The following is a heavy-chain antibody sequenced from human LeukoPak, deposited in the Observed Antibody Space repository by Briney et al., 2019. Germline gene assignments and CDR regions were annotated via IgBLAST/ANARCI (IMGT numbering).Heavy chain of an antibody. CDR1: RGSISSSIYY. Sequence: PSETLSLTRTVSRGSISSSIYYWGWIRHPPGKGREWLGSMNYSGSTYYNPSLKSRVPLSVDTSKNQFSLKLSSVPAADTAVYYCARRPQSYIDVWGKGATVTVSS. CDR2: MNYSGST. CDR3: ARRPQSYIDV. J-gene: IGHJ6*03. V-gene: IGHV4-39*01.